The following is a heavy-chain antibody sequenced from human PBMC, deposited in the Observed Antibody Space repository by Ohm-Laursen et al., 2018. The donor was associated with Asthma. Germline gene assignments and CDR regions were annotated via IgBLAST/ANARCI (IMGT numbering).Heavy chain of an antibody. CDR3: ARGDYGDHFDY. V-gene: IGHV3-21*01. J-gene: IGHJ4*02. CDR2: ISTASTFI. Sequence: SLRLSCAASGYTFSRYSIHWVRQVPGKGLEWVASISTASTFIYYADSVRGRFTTSRDNAKNSVYLQMNSLRAEDTALYYCARGDYGDHFDYWGQGTLVTVSS. CDR1: GYTFSRYS. D-gene: IGHD4-17*01.